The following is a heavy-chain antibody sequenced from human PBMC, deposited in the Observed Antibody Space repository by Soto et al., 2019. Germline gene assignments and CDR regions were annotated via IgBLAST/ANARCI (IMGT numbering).Heavy chain of an antibody. CDR2: IYPGDSDT. CDR3: ARSDYGDYLGVGRVPPLFDP. Sequence: GESLKISCKGSGYSFTSYWIGWVRQMPGKGLEWMGIIYPGDSDTRYSPSFQGQVTISADKSISTAYLQWSSLKASDTAMYYCARSDYGDYLGVGRVPPLFDPWGQGTLVTVSS. V-gene: IGHV5-51*01. CDR1: GYSFTSYW. D-gene: IGHD4-17*01. J-gene: IGHJ5*02.